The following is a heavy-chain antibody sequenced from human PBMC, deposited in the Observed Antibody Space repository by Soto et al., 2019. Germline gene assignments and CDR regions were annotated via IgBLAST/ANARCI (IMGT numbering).Heavy chain of an antibody. D-gene: IGHD3-10*01. CDR2: ISGNGDST. CDR3: ARERDFGELSYDL. J-gene: IGHJ5*02. CDR1: GFPLARYY. V-gene: IGHV1-46*01. Sequence: QVRLVQSGPELKDPGASVRISCTPFGFPLARYYIHWVRQAPGQGPEWIGYISGNGDSTAYSQKFKGRVTITIGSMELSSLRSDDAAMYYCARERDFGELSYDLWGQGTLVTVSS.